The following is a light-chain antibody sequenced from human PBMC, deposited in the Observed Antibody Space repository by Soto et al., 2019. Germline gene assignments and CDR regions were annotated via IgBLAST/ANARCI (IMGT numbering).Light chain of an antibody. V-gene: IGKV3-15*01. J-gene: IGKJ1*01. CDR3: QHYNNWPRT. Sequence: EIVMTQSPATLSVSPGERATLSCRASQSVRTNLAWFQQKPGQAPRLLIYAASTRANGIPARFSGSGSGTEFTLTSSSLQSVDFAIYYCQHYNNWPRTFGHGTTVEIK. CDR1: QSVRTN. CDR2: AAS.